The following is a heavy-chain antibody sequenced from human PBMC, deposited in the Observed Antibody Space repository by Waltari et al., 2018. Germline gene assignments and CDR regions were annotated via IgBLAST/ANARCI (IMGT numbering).Heavy chain of an antibody. CDR1: GYIFTGYY. CDR3: ARGGVQGVIIDNWFDP. Sequence: QVQLVQSGAEVKKPGASVKVSCKASGYIFTGYYIHWVRQAPGQGLQWMGWINPKGGGTYYAQKFQGRVTMTRDTSISTAYMELISLRSDDTAVYYCARGGVQGVIIDNWFDPWGQGTLVTVSS. D-gene: IGHD3-10*01. J-gene: IGHJ5*02. CDR2: INPKGGGT. V-gene: IGHV1-2*02.